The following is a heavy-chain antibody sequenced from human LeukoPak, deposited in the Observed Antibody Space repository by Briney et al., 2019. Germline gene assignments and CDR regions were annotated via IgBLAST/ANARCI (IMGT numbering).Heavy chain of an antibody. CDR2: ISFDGNNK. CDR3: TRGPRPLRYCSGGSCPSYYSGMDV. CDR1: GFTFSDYA. V-gene: IGHV3-30*04. D-gene: IGHD2-15*01. Sequence: GGSLRLSCAASGFTFSDYAMHWVRLAPGKGLEWVAVISFDGNNKYYADSVKGRFTISRDNSKNTLFLQMNSLRVEDTAVYSCTRGPRPLRYCSGGSCPSYYSGMDVWGLGTRSPSP. J-gene: IGHJ6*02.